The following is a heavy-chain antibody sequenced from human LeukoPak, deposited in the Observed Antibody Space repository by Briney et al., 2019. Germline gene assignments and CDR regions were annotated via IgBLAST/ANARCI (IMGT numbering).Heavy chain of an antibody. CDR3: ARDRGSSGWYEFDY. D-gene: IGHD6-19*01. Sequence: GGSLRLSCAASGFTSSSYWMSWVRQAPGKGLEWVANIKQDGSEKYYVDSVKGRFTVSRDNAKNSLYLQMNSLRAEDTAVYYCARDRGSSGWYEFDYWGQGTLVTVSS. CDR1: GFTSSSYW. J-gene: IGHJ4*02. CDR2: IKQDGSEK. V-gene: IGHV3-7*01.